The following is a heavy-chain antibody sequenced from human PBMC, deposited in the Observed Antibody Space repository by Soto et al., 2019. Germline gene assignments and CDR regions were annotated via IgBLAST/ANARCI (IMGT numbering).Heavy chain of an antibody. V-gene: IGHV1-2*04. Sequence: SVKVSCKASGYTFTGYYMHWVRQAPGQGLEWMGWINPNSGGTNYAQKFQGWVTMTRDTSISTAYMELSRLRSDDTAVYYCARGGIAAYREPIDYWGQGTLVTVSS. D-gene: IGHD6-13*01. CDR2: INPNSGGT. CDR3: ARGGIAAYREPIDY. J-gene: IGHJ4*02. CDR1: GYTFTGYY.